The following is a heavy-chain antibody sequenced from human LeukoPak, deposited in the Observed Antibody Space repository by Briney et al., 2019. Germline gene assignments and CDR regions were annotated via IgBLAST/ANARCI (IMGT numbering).Heavy chain of an antibody. J-gene: IGHJ4*02. V-gene: IGHV1-2*02. CDR1: GYTFTGYY. CDR2: INPNSGGT. CDR3: ARGDSGYDYFDY. Sequence: APVKVSCKASGYTFTGYYMHWVRQAPGQGLEWMGWINPNSGGTNYAQKFQGRVTMTRDTSISTAYMELSRLRSDDTAVYYCARGDSGYDYFDYWGQGTLVTVSS. D-gene: IGHD5-12*01.